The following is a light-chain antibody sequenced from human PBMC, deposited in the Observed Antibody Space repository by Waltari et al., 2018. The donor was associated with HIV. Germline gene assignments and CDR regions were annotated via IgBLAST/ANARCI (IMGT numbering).Light chain of an antibody. CDR1: SSNIGSNY. CDR3: AAWDDNLSGWV. Sequence: QSVLTQPPSASGTPGQSVTISCSGSSSNIGSNYVYWYQQLPGTAPKLLIYRNNQRPSGVPARCSGFKAGTAASLSISGLRSEDEADYYCAAWDDNLSGWVFGGGSKLTIL. CDR2: RNN. J-gene: IGLJ3*02. V-gene: IGLV1-47*01.